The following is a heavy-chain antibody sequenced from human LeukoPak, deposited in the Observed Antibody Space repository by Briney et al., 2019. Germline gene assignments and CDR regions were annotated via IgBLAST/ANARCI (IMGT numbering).Heavy chain of an antibody. Sequence: GGSLRLSCAASGFIFSSYEMNWVRQAPGKGLEWVSSISSSGSSIYYADSVKGRFTISRDNAKNSLYLQMNGLRAEDTAVYYCTRDLAFQQFDYWGQGTLVTVSS. J-gene: IGHJ4*02. D-gene: IGHD1/OR15-1a*01. V-gene: IGHV3-48*03. CDR1: GFIFSSYE. CDR2: ISSSGSSI. CDR3: TRDLAFQQFDY.